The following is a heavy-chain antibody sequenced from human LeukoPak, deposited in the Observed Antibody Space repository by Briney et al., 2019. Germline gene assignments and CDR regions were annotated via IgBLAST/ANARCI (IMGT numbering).Heavy chain of an antibody. D-gene: IGHD1-26*01. CDR3: HSTSAREDAFDI. Sequence: GGSLRLSCAASGFTFSSLGMHWVRQAPGKGLEWVAVISYDGGKKYFADSVKGRFTISRDNFKNTMYLEMNSLRVEDTALYYCHSTSAREDAFDIWGQGTMVTVSS. V-gene: IGHV3-30*03. CDR2: ISYDGGKK. CDR1: GFTFSSLG. J-gene: IGHJ3*02.